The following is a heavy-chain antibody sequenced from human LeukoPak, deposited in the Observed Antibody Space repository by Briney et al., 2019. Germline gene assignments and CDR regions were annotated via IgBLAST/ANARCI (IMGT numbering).Heavy chain of an antibody. V-gene: IGHV3-21*01. D-gene: IGHD3-10*01. CDR1: GFTFSGDN. J-gene: IGHJ4*02. Sequence: PGGSLRLSCAASGFTFSGDNMNWVRQAPGKELEWVSSISSSSSYIYYADSVKGRFTISRDNAKNSLYLQMNSLRAEDTAVYYCARAFYYGSGSASDYWGQGTLVTVSS. CDR3: ARAFYYGSGSASDY. CDR2: ISSSSSYI.